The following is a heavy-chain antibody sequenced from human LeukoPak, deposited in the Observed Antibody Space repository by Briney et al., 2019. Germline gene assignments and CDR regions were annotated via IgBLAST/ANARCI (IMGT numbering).Heavy chain of an antibody. Sequence: ASVKVSCKASGYTFTGYYMHWVRQAPGQGLEWMGWINPNSGGTNYAQKFQGWVTMTRDTSISTAYMELSGLRSDDTAVYYCARDRDYYGSGSLDYWGQGTLVTVSS. CDR2: INPNSGGT. CDR3: ARDRDYYGSGSLDY. D-gene: IGHD3-10*01. CDR1: GYTFTGYY. J-gene: IGHJ4*02. V-gene: IGHV1-2*04.